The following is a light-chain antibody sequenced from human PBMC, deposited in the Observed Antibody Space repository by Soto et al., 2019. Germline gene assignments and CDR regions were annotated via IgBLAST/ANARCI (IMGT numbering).Light chain of an antibody. V-gene: IGLV2-14*01. J-gene: IGLJ2*01. CDR2: DVS. CDR3: SSYANSDTVI. Sequence: QSVLTQPASVSGSPGQSITISCTGTSSDVGTYNFVSWYRQHPVKAPILIIFDVSSRPSGISNRFSGSKSGNTASLTISGVQAEDEAYYYCSSYANSDTVIFGGGTKVTVL. CDR1: SSDVGTYNF.